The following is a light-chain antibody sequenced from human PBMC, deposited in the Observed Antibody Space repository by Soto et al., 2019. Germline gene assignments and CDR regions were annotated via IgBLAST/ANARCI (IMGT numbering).Light chain of an antibody. V-gene: IGLV2-23*02. CDR3: CSCAGSGNGV. Sequence: QSVLTQPASVSGSPGQSIAISCSGASGDIGSYNFVSWYQQHPGKAPKLMISEVNKRPSGISNRFSGSKSGNTASLTISGLQAEDEADYYCCSCAGSGNGVFGAGTKLTVL. J-gene: IGLJ1*01. CDR2: EVN. CDR1: SGDIGSYNF.